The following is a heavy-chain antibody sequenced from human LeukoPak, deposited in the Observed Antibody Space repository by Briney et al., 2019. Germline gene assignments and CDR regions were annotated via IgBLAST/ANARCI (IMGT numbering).Heavy chain of an antibody. D-gene: IGHD1-26*01. CDR1: GGSLSSGDYY. J-gene: IGHJ3*02. Sequence: SETVSLTCTVSGGSLSSGDYYWSWIRQPPGKGLGWVGYIYYSGSTYYNPSLKSRVTISVDTSKNQFSLKLSSVTAADTAVYYCASPLYSGSYYDAFDIWGQGTMVTVSS. CDR2: IYYSGST. CDR3: ASPLYSGSYYDAFDI. V-gene: IGHV4-30-4*08.